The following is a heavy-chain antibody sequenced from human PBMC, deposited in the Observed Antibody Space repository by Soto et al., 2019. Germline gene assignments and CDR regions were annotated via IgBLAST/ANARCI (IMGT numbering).Heavy chain of an antibody. CDR1: GFTFSNAW. D-gene: IGHD3-9*01. Sequence: GGSLRLSCAASGFTFSNAWMNWVRQAPGKGLEWVGRIKSKTDGGTTDYAAPVKGRFTISRDDSKNTLYLQMNSLKTEDTAVYYCTTVPLAVRYFDWLFQGDYWGQGTLVTVSS. J-gene: IGHJ4*02. CDR2: IKSKTDGGTT. CDR3: TTVPLAVRYFDWLFQGDY. V-gene: IGHV3-15*07.